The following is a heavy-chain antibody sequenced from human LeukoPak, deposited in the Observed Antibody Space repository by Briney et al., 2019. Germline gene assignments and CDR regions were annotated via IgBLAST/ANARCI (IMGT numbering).Heavy chain of an antibody. J-gene: IGHJ5*02. CDR2: ISYDGSNK. CDR3: AKDLIRWAAAGNNWFDP. D-gene: IGHD6-13*01. CDR1: GFTFTNYA. Sequence: PGRSLRLSCAASGFTFTNYAMNWVRQAPGKGLEWVAVISYDGSNKYYADSVKGRFTISRDNSKNTLYLQMNSLRAEDTAVYYCAKDLIRWAAAGNNWFDPWGQGTLVTVSS. V-gene: IGHV3-30*04.